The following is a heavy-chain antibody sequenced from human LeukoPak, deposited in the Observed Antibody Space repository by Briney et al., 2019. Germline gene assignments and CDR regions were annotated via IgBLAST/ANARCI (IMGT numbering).Heavy chain of an antibody. D-gene: IGHD6-13*01. CDR1: GFTSSSYW. Sequence: GGSLRLSCAASGFTSSSYWMHWVRQAPGKGLVWVSRINSDGSSTSYADSVKGRFTISRDNAKNTLYLQMNSLRAEDTAVYYCARERFGIAAAGTGHYWGQGTLVTVSS. V-gene: IGHV3-74*01. CDR3: ARERFGIAAAGTGHY. J-gene: IGHJ4*02. CDR2: INSDGSST.